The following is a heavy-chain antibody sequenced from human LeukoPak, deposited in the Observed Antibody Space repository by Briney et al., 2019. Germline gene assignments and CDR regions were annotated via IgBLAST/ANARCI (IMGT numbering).Heavy chain of an antibody. Sequence: PSETLSLTCTVSGGSISSYYWSWIRQPPGKGLEWIGYIYYSGSTNYNPSLKSRVTISVDTSKNQFSLKLSSVTAADTAVYYCARPRRAAGIWGQGTLVTVSS. CDR3: ARPRRAAGI. CDR1: GGSISSYY. V-gene: IGHV4-59*01. D-gene: IGHD6-13*01. J-gene: IGHJ4*02. CDR2: IYYSGST.